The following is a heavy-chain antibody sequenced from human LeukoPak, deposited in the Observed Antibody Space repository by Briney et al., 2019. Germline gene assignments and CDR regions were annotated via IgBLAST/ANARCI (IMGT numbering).Heavy chain of an antibody. CDR3: ARGKLELRTCYYYGMDV. CDR1: GYTFTSYD. CDR2: MNPNSGNT. D-gene: IGHD1-7*01. Sequence: ASVKVSCKASGYTFTSYDINWVRQATGQGLEWMGWMNPNSGNTGYAQKFQGRVTMTRNTSISTAYMELSSLRSEDTAVYYCARGKLELRTCYYYGMDVWGQGTTVTVSS. J-gene: IGHJ6*02. V-gene: IGHV1-8*01.